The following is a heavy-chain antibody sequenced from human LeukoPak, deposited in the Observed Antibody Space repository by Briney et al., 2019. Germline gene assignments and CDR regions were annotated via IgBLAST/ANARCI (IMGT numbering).Heavy chain of an antibody. CDR2: IKQDGSEK. Sequence: PGGSLRLSCAASGFTFSSYAMSWVRQAPGKGLEWVANIKQDGSEKYYVDSVKGRFTISRDNAKNSLYLQMNSLRAEDTAVYYCARVQIQLWLGSYYYYYGMDVWGQGTTVTVSS. D-gene: IGHD5-18*01. J-gene: IGHJ6*02. CDR3: ARVQIQLWLGSYYYYYGMDV. CDR1: GFTFSSYA. V-gene: IGHV3-7*01.